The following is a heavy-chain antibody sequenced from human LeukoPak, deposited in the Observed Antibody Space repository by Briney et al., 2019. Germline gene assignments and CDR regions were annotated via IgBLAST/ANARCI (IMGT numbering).Heavy chain of an antibody. D-gene: IGHD3-10*01. CDR2: ISGGGSTM. CDR3: ARWYYYGSGSFDY. Sequence: PGGSLRLSCAASGFTLSNYHMSWIRQAPGKGLEWVSYISGGGSTMYYADSVKGRFTISRDNAKNSLYLQMNSLRVEDTAVYYCARWYYYGSGSFDYWGQGTLVTVSS. CDR1: GFTLSNYH. J-gene: IGHJ4*02. V-gene: IGHV3-11*01.